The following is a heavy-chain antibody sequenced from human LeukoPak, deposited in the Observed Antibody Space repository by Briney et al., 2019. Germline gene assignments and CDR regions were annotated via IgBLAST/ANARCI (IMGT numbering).Heavy chain of an antibody. CDR3: AKEVDRYKAFDY. D-gene: IGHD1-1*01. V-gene: IGHV3-9*03. CDR2: ISWNSGSI. J-gene: IGHJ4*02. Sequence: PGGSLRLSCAASGFTFDDYAMHWVRQAPGKGLEWVSGISWNSGSIGYADSVKGRFTISRDNAKNSLYLQMNSLRAEDMALYYCAKEVDRYKAFDYWGQGTLVTVSS. CDR1: GFTFDDYA.